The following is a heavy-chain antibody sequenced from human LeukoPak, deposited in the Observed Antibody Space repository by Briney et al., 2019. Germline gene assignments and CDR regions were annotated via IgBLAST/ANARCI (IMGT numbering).Heavy chain of an antibody. CDR2: IYYSGST. CDR1: GGSISSYY. Sequence: PSETLSLTCTVSGGSISSYYWSWIRQPPGKGLEWIGYIYYSGSTNYNPSLKSRVTISVDTSKSQFSLKLSSVTAADTAVYYCARDLYYFIYWGQGTLVTVSS. D-gene: IGHD2-8*01. J-gene: IGHJ4*02. CDR3: ARDLYYFIY. V-gene: IGHV4-59*01.